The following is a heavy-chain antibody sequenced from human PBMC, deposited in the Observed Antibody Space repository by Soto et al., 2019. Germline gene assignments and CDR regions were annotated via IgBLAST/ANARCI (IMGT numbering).Heavy chain of an antibody. CDR3: ARDGELGYDYVWGSTDY. D-gene: IGHD3-16*01. CDR2: IKQDGSEK. J-gene: IGHJ4*02. CDR1: GFTFSSYW. V-gene: IGHV3-7*05. Sequence: GGSLRLSCAASGFTFSSYWMSWVRQAPGKGLEWVANIKQDGSEKYYVDSVKGRFTISRDNAKNSLYLQMNSLRAEDTAVYYCARDGELGYDYVWGSTDYWGQGTLVTVSS.